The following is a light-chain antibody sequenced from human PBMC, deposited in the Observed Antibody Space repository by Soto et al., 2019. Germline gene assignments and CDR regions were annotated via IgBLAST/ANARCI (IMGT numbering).Light chain of an antibody. CDR3: QQYTNSPIT. CDR2: GAS. Sequence: EIVMTQSPATLSVSPGERATLSCRASQSVSSNLAWYQQKPGQAPRLLIYGASTRATGIPARFSGSGSGTEFTLTISSLQSEDFAVYYCQQYTNSPITFGQGTRLEIK. V-gene: IGKV3-15*01. CDR1: QSVSSN. J-gene: IGKJ5*01.